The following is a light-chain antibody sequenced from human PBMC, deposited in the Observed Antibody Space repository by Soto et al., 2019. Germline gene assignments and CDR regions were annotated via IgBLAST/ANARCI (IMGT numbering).Light chain of an antibody. CDR3: LLSYSGARGV. V-gene: IGLV7-46*01. Sequence: QAVVTQEPSLTVSQGGTVTLTCGSSTGAVTSGHYPYWFQQKPGQAPRTLIYDTSNKHSWTPARFSGSLLGGKAALTLSGEQPEDEAEYYCLLSYSGARGVFGGGTKLTVL. J-gene: IGLJ3*02. CDR1: TGAVTSGHY. CDR2: DTS.